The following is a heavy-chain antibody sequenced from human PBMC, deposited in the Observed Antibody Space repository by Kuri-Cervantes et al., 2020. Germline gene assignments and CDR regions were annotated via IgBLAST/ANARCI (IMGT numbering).Heavy chain of an antibody. CDR2: ISFDGSNN. V-gene: IGHV3-30*18. D-gene: IGHD3-10*01. J-gene: IGHJ4*02. CDR1: GFTFSSYG. Sequence: GESLKISCAASGFTFSSYGMHWVRQAPGKVLEWVAVISFDGSNNYYADSVKGRFTISRDNSKNTLYLQMNSMRAEDTAVYYCAKDGCWNYYGSWSLIDYWGQGTLVTVSS. CDR3: AKDGCWNYYGSWSLIDY.